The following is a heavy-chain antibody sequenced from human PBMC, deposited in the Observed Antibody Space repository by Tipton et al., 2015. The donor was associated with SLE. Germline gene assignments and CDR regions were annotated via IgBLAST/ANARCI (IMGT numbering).Heavy chain of an antibody. CDR2: INHSGST. J-gene: IGHJ3*02. CDR1: GGSFSGYY. Sequence: TLSLTCAVYGGSFSGYYWSWIRQPPGKGLEWIGEINHSGSTNYNPSLKSRVTISVDTSKNQFSLKLSSVTPADTAVYYCAGRAPSRRDSERAFGIWGQGTMVTVSS. CDR3: AGRAPSRRDSERAFGI. D-gene: IGHD4-11*01. V-gene: IGHV4-34*01.